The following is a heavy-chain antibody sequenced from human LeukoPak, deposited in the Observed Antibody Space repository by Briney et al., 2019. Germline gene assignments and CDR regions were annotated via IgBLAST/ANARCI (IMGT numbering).Heavy chain of an antibody. D-gene: IGHD1-26*01. Sequence: GESLKISCKGSAYRFTNYWIARVRKMPGKGLEWMGVIYPGDSDTRYSPSFQGQVTISADKSISTAYLQWSSLKASDTAMYYCARLWDQGAFDIWGQGTMVTVSS. CDR3: ARLWDQGAFDI. V-gene: IGHV5-51*01. J-gene: IGHJ3*02. CDR1: AYRFTNYW. CDR2: IYPGDSDT.